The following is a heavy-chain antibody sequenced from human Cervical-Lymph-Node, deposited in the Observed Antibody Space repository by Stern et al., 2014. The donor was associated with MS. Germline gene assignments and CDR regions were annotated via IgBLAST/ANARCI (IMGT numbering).Heavy chain of an antibody. Sequence: VQLVESGADVKKPGASLKVSCKASGYTFTDSYLQWVRQAPGHGLEWLGWIHPNSGDTNYARKFQGRVTLTRDTSISTAYLELSRLTYDDTAVYYCARGLATALIADFWGQGTLVTVS. D-gene: IGHD2-21*01. J-gene: IGHJ4*02. CDR1: GYTFTDSY. V-gene: IGHV1-2*02. CDR2: IHPNSGDT. CDR3: ARGLATALIADF.